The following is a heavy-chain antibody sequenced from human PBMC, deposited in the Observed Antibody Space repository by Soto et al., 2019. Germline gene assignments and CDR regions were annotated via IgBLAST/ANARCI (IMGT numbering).Heavy chain of an antibody. CDR3: ARGDSTDCSNGVCSFFYNHDMDV. V-gene: IGHV1-2*04. D-gene: IGHD2-8*01. CDR1: GYSFTDYH. CDR2: INPKSGGT. J-gene: IGHJ6*02. Sequence: QVQLVQSGAEVKKPGASVKVSCKASGYSFTDYHIHWVRQAPGQGREWLGRINPKSGGTSTAQKFQGWVTMTTDTSISTASMELTRMTSDDTAIYSCARGDSTDCSNGVCSFFYNHDMDVWGQGTTVTVSS.